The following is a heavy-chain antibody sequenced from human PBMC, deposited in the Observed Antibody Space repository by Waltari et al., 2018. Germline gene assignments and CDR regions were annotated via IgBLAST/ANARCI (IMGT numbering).Heavy chain of an antibody. V-gene: IGHV3-21*01. J-gene: IGHJ4*02. CDR1: GFTFSSYS. Sequence: EVQLVESGGGLVKPGGSLRLSCAASGFTFSSYSMNWVRQAPGKGLGWVSSIRSSSIYIYYADSVKGRFTTSRDNGKNSLYLQMNSLRAEDTAVYYCAIIQKGSKDIVVVVAAPPVDWGQGTLVTVSS. CDR3: AIIQKGSKDIVVVVAAPPVD. CDR2: IRSSSIYI. D-gene: IGHD2-15*01.